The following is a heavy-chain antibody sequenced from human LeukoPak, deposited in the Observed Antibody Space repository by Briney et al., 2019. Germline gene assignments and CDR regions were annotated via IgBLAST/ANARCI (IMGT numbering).Heavy chain of an antibody. Sequence: ASVKLSCKASGYTFTSYGISWVRQAPGQGLEWMGWISAYNGNTNYAQKLQGRVTMTTDTSTSIAYMELRSLRSDDTAVYYCAREGGHDFWSGYYVEGNWFDPWGQGTLVTVSS. CDR2: ISAYNGNT. CDR3: AREGGHDFWSGYYVEGNWFDP. V-gene: IGHV1-18*01. J-gene: IGHJ5*02. CDR1: GYTFTSYG. D-gene: IGHD3-3*01.